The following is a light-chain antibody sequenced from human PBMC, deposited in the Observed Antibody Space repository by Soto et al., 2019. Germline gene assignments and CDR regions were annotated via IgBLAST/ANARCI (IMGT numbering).Light chain of an antibody. V-gene: IGKV1-33*01. CDR3: QQYDSPLVT. CDR2: EAS. Sequence: DIPMTQSPTSLSASVGDRVTITCQASQDIRNYLNWYQQKPGKAPKLLINEASILETGVPSRFSGSGSGADFTFTISSLQPEDIATYYCQQYDSPLVTFGGGTKVEIK. CDR1: QDIRNY. J-gene: IGKJ4*01.